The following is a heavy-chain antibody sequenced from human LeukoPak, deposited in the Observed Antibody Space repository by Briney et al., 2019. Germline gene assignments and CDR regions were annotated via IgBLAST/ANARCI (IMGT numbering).Heavy chain of an antibody. CDR2: ISAYNGNT. Sequence: ASVKVSCKASGYTFTSYGISWVRQAPGQGLEWMGWISAYNGNTNYAQKLQGRVTMTTATSTSKANREPRSLSSDETAVYYCARAGDCFDHWGQGTLVTVSS. CDR3: ARAGDCFDH. V-gene: IGHV1-18*01. CDR1: GYTFTSYG. J-gene: IGHJ5*02.